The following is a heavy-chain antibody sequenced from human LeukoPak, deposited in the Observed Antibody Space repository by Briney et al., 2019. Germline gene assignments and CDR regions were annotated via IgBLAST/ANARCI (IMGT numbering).Heavy chain of an antibody. CDR1: GFTFSSYA. CDR3: AKSLPLYYYGSSGLTFDY. V-gene: IGHV3-23*01. Sequence: GGSVRLSCAAYGFTFSSYAMSWVRQAPGKGLEWVLAINGSGGSTYYADSGKGRFTIARDNSKTTLYLQMNSLRAEDTAVYYCAKSLPLYYYGSSGLTFDYWGQGTLVTVSS. D-gene: IGHD3-22*01. J-gene: IGHJ4*02. CDR2: INGSGGST.